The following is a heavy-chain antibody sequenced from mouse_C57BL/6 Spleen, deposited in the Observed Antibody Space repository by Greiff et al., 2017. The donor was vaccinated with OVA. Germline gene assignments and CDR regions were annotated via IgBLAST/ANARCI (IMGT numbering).Heavy chain of an antibody. CDR3: ARDDDYVAY. Sequence: ESGPGLVKPSQSLSLTCSVTGYSITSGYYWNWIRQFPGNKLEWMGYISYDGSNNYNPSLKNRIAITRDTSKNQFFLKLNSVTTEDTATYYCARDDDYVAYWGQGTLVTVSA. J-gene: IGHJ3*01. CDR1: GYSITSGYY. D-gene: IGHD2-4*01. CDR2: ISYDGSN. V-gene: IGHV3-6*01.